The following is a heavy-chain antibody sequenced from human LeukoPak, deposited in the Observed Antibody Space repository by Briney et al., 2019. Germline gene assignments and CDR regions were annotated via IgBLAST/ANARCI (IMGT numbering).Heavy chain of an antibody. CDR1: GFTFSSYG. D-gene: IGHD3-22*01. V-gene: IGHV3-30*03. Sequence: GGSLRLSCAASGFTFSSYGMHWVRQAPGKGLEWVAVISYDGSNKYYADSVKGRFTISRDNSKNTLYLQMNSLRAEDTAVYYCARDDSGFAWGQGTLVTVSS. CDR3: ARDDSGFA. CDR2: ISYDGSNK. J-gene: IGHJ5*02.